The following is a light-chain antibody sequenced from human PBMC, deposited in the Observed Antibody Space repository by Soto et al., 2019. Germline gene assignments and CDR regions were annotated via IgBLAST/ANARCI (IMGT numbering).Light chain of an antibody. Sequence: EVVMTHSPATLSVSPGEIATLSCGASHSVSSSLAWYEQKPGQAPRLLISGASTRAAGIPARFSGSGSGTEFPLTISGLQSEDFEVYYCQHYNTWPWTFGQGTKVDIK. CDR2: GAS. CDR1: HSVSSS. CDR3: QHYNTWPWT. V-gene: IGKV3-15*01. J-gene: IGKJ1*01.